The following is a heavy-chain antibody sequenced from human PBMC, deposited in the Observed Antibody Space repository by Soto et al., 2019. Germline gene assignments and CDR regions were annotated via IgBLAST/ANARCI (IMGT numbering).Heavy chain of an antibody. CDR1: GGSISNYY. J-gene: IGHJ4*02. D-gene: IGHD6-6*01. CDR3: ARDGIAARNIDY. CDR2: IFYSGST. Sequence: SETLSLTCTVSGGSISNYYWSWIRQPPGKGLEWIGHIFYSGSTNYNPALKSRVTISVDTSKNQFSLKLSSVTAADTAVYYCARDGIAARNIDYWGQGTLVTVSS. V-gene: IGHV4-59*01.